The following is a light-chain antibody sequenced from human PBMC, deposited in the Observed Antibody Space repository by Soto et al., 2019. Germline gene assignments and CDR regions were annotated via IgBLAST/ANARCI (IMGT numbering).Light chain of an antibody. Sequence: DTELTQSPGTLPLSPGERATLSCRARQSVTSSSLAWYQQKPGQAPRLLIYGAFNRATGIPDRFSGSGSGTDFSLTISRLEPEDCAVYYCQQYGRSPYTFGHRTQVEIK. CDR3: QQYGRSPYT. J-gene: IGKJ2*01. CDR1: QSVTSSS. V-gene: IGKV3-20*01. CDR2: GAF.